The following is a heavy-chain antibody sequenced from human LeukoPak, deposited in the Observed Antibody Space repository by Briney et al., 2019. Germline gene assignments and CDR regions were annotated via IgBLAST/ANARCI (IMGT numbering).Heavy chain of an antibody. Sequence: GGSLRLSCAASGFTFDDYAMHWVRHAPGKGLEWVSGISWNSGSIGYADSVKGRFTISRDNAKNSLYLQMNSLRAEDTALYYCAKDIFSRAAMVYYFDYWGQGTLVTVSS. CDR2: ISWNSGSI. J-gene: IGHJ4*02. CDR1: GFTFDDYA. V-gene: IGHV3-9*01. CDR3: AKDIFSRAAMVYYFDY. D-gene: IGHD5-18*01.